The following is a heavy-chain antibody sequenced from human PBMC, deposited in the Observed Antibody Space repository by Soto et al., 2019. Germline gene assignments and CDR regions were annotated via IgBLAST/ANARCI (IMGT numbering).Heavy chain of an antibody. Sequence: ASVKVSCKASGGTFSSYTISWVRQAPGQGLEWMGGIIPNPDITNYAQKLQGRVTMTTDTSTSTAYMELRSLRSDDTAVYYCARESSNCSSTSCYSTSLNWFDPWGQGTLVTVSS. V-gene: IGHV1-69*10. J-gene: IGHJ5*02. CDR2: IIPNPDIT. CDR1: GGTFSSYT. CDR3: ARESSNCSSTSCYSTSLNWFDP. D-gene: IGHD2-2*01.